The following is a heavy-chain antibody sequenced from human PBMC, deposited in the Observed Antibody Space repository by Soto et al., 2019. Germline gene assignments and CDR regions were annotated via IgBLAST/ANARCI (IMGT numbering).Heavy chain of an antibody. CDR3: AKDCVAVAGTVAFDI. Sequence: GGSLRHSCAASGLTFSSYAMSWVRQATGKGLEWVSAISGSGGSTYYADSVKGRFTISRDNSKNTLYLQMNSLRAEDTAVYYCAKDCVAVAGTVAFDIWGQGTMLTVSS. V-gene: IGHV3-23*01. D-gene: IGHD6-19*01. CDR1: GLTFSSYA. CDR2: ISGSGGST. J-gene: IGHJ3*02.